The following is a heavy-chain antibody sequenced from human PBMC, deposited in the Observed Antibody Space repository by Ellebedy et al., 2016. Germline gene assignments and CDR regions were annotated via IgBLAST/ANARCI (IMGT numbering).Heavy chain of an antibody. J-gene: IGHJ4*02. CDR2: IFGNGDFT. D-gene: IGHD6-13*01. CDR3: VKESRAGGPGHFDY. Sequence: GESLKISXSASGFTFSSYAMHWVRQAPGKGLEWVSAIFGNGDFTFYADSVKGRFTISRDNSRSTVFLQMNSLRAEDTALYYCVKESRAGGPGHFDYWGQGTPVTVSS. V-gene: IGHV3-23*01. CDR1: GFTFSSYA.